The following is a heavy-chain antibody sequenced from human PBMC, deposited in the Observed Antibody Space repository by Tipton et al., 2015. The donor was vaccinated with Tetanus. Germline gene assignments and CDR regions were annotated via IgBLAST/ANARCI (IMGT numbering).Heavy chain of an antibody. Sequence: TLSLTCTVSGGSIRSSSYYWGWIRQPPGKGLEWIGTIYSGGSTYYNPSLKSRVTISVDTSKNQFSLKLSSVTAADTAVYYCARGVTMIVVVNYFDYWGQGILVTVS. D-gene: IGHD3-22*01. CDR2: IYSGGST. V-gene: IGHV4-39*01. CDR1: GGSIRSSSYY. CDR3: ARGVTMIVVVNYFDY. J-gene: IGHJ4*02.